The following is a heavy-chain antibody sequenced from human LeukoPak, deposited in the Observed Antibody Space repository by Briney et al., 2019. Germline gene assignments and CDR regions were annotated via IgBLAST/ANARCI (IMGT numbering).Heavy chain of an antibody. CDR3: VRDGGYTGGWTYGAGDY. J-gene: IGHJ4*01. Sequence: GGSLRLSCAASGFTFSAYVMHWVRQAPGKGLECVAVISNDGNEKYYADSVKGRFSIPRDNSKNTLYLQMSSLRTEDTAVYYCVRDGGYTGGWTYGAGDYWGQGNLVTVSS. V-gene: IGHV3-30*04. CDR1: GFTFSAYV. CDR2: ISNDGNEK. D-gene: IGHD2-8*02.